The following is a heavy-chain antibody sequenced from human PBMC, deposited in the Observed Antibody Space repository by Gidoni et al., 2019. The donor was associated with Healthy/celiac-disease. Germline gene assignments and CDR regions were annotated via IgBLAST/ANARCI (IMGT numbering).Heavy chain of an antibody. Sequence: QVQLPEAGPGTVYPSQNPSPTPTLSGGAIRSGGVYCSWIRQHPGKGLEWIGYIYYSGSTYYNPSLKSRVTISVDTSKNQFSLKLSSVTAADTAVYYCARGGGYYDFWSGYPDHAFDIWGQGTMVTVSS. J-gene: IGHJ3*02. CDR3: ARGGGYYDFWSGYPDHAFDI. CDR2: IYYSGST. V-gene: IGHV4-31*03. D-gene: IGHD3-3*01. CDR1: GGAIRSGGVY.